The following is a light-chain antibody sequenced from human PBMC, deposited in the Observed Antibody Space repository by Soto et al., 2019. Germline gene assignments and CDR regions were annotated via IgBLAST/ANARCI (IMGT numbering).Light chain of an antibody. CDR1: RCDIGSNF. CDR3: AAWDDSLTGPV. J-gene: IGLJ1*01. CDR2: NSN. Sequence: QSVLRPPPSASGTPGQTFIICCSGSRCDIGSNFVNWYQHLPGTAPKLLIYNSNQRPSGVPDRLSGSKSGTSASLAISGLQSEDEADYYCAAWDDSLTGPVFGTGTKVTVL. V-gene: IGLV1-44*01.